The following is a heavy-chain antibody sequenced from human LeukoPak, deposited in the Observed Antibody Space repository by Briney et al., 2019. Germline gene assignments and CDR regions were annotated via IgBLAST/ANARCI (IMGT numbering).Heavy chain of an antibody. CDR1: GFTFSSYG. CDR3: AKSSLGYCSGGSCYFDY. D-gene: IGHD2-15*01. CDR2: ISYDGSNK. Sequence: GGSLRLSCAASGFTFSSYGMHWVRQAPGKGLEWVAVISYDGSNKYYADSVKGRFTISRDNSKNTLYLQMNSLRAEDTAVYYCAKSSLGYCSGGSCYFDYWGQGTLVTVSS. J-gene: IGHJ4*02. V-gene: IGHV3-30*18.